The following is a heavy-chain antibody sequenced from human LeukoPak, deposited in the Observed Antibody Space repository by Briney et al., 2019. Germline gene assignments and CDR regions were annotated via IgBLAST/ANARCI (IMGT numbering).Heavy chain of an antibody. D-gene: IGHD2-2*01. CDR1: GGSISSSSYY. V-gene: IGHV4-39*07. CDR3: ASVVVPAAMPVVRNYYFDY. J-gene: IGHJ4*02. CDR2: IYYSGST. Sequence: PSETLSLTCTVSGGSISSSSYYWGWIRQPPGKGLEWIGSIYYSGSTYYNPSLKSRVTISVDTSKNQFSLKLSSVTAADTAVYYCASVVVPAAMPVVRNYYFDYWGQGTLVTVSS.